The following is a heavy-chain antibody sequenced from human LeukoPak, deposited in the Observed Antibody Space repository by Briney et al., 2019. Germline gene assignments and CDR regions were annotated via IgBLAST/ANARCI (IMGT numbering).Heavy chain of an antibody. CDR1: GGSISSYY. D-gene: IGHD3-3*01. CDR3: ARSLQITIFGVVIQEDAFDI. J-gene: IGHJ3*02. Sequence: SETLSLTCTVSGGSISSYYWSWIRQPAGKGLEWIGRIYTSGSTNYNPSLKSRVTMSVDTSKNQFSLKLSSVTAADTAVYYCARSLQITIFGVVIQEDAFDIWGQGTMVTVSS. V-gene: IGHV4-4*07. CDR2: IYTSGST.